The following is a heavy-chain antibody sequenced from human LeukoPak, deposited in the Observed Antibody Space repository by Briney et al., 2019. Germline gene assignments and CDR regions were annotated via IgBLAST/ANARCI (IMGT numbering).Heavy chain of an antibody. CDR1: GFTFRSYR. V-gene: IGHV3-23*01. D-gene: IGHD1-14*01. J-gene: IGHJ5*02. CDR2: INDSGGDT. CDR3: AKGTGVDP. Sequence: GGSLTLSCAASGFTFRSYRMTWVRQAPGKGLGWVSTINDSGGDTYYADSVKGRFTISRDNSKNTLYLQMNSLRAEDTAVYYCAKGTGVDPWGEGTLVTVSS.